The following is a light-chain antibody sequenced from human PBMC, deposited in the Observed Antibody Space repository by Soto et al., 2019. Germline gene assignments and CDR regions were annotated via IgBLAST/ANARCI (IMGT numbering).Light chain of an antibody. CDR3: CSYVGTDTYS. J-gene: IGLJ1*01. CDR1: SSDVGGYNY. V-gene: IGLV2-11*01. CDR2: DVT. Sequence: QSALTQPRSVSGSPGQSVTISCTGTSSDVGGYNYVSWYQQHPGKAPELMIYDVTKRPSGVPDRFSGSKSGNTASLTISGLQAEDEADYYWCSYVGTDTYSFGTGTKLTVL.